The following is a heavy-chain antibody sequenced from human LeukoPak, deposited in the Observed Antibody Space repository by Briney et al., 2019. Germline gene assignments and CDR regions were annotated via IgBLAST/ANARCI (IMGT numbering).Heavy chain of an antibody. Sequence: SETLSLTCTVSGGSISSYYWSWIRQPPGKGLEWIGYIYTSGSTNYNPSLKSRVTISVDTSKNQFSLKLSSVTAADTAVYYCARHDPEVPTDAFDIWGQETMVTVSS. V-gene: IGHV4-4*09. J-gene: IGHJ3*02. CDR2: IYTSGST. CDR1: GGSISSYY. CDR3: ARHDPEVPTDAFDI. D-gene: IGHD1-1*01.